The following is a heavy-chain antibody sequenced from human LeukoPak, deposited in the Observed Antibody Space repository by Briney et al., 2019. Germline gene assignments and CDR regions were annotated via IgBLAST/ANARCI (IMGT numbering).Heavy chain of an antibody. V-gene: IGHV3-30*03. CDR2: ISYDGSNK. D-gene: IGHD4-17*01. CDR3: ARDPRIYTVTTSWVDY. Sequence: PGGSLRLSCAASGFTFSSYGMHWVRQAPGKGLEWVAIISYDGSNKYYADSVKGRFTISRDNSKNTLYLQMNSLRAEDTAVYYCARDPRIYTVTTSWVDYWGQGTLVTVSS. J-gene: IGHJ4*02. CDR1: GFTFSSYG.